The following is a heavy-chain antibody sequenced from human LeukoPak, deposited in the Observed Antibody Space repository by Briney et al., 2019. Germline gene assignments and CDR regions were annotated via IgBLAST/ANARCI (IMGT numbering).Heavy chain of an antibody. CDR1: RFTFSGYA. D-gene: IGHD3-10*01. Sequence: PGGSLRLSCAASRFTFSGYAMYWVRQAPGKGLEWVSCIDAGGVNTYYADSVTGRFTISRDNSKNTLYLQMNSLRAEDTAVYYCAKYFASGSYYKLPHWGQGTLVTVSS. J-gene: IGHJ1*01. CDR3: AKYFASGSYYKLPH. V-gene: IGHV3-23*01. CDR2: IDAGGVNT.